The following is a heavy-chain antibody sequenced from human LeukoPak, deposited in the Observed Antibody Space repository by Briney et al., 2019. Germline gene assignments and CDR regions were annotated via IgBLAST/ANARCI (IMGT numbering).Heavy chain of an antibody. V-gene: IGHV3-15*04. J-gene: IGHJ4*02. D-gene: IGHD6-13*01. CDR3: TTHIAAAGRGDY. CDR1: GFTFSNAW. Sequence: GGSLRLSCAASGFTFSNAWMSWVRQAPGKGLEWVGRIESKTDGGTTDYAAPVKGRFTISRDDSKNTLYLQMNSLKTEDTAVYYCTTHIAAAGRGDYWGQGTLVTVSS. CDR2: IESKTDGGTT.